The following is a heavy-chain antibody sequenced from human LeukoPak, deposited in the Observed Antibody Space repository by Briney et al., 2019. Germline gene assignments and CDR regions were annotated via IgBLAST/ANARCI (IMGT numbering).Heavy chain of an antibody. CDR3: ARDSGYGFDY. CDR1: GGSFGGYQ. CDR2: ISYSGST. Sequence: SETLSLTCAVYGGSFGGYQWSWIRQPPGKGLEWIGYISYSGSTNYSPSLSSRVTISLDTSKNQFSLNLSSVTAADTAVYYCARDSGYGFDYWGQGTLVTVSS. V-gene: IGHV4-59*01. D-gene: IGHD5-12*01. J-gene: IGHJ4*02.